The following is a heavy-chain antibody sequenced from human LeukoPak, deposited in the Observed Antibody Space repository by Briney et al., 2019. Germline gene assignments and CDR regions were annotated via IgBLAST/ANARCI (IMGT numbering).Heavy chain of an antibody. Sequence: SETLSLTCTVSGGSISSYYWSWIRQPPGKGLEWIGYIYYSGSTNYNPSLKSRVTISVDTSKNQFSLKLSSVTAVDTAVYYCARGAPYSSSWYRWGQGTLVTVSS. V-gene: IGHV4-59*01. D-gene: IGHD6-13*01. CDR2: IYYSGST. CDR1: GGSISSYY. J-gene: IGHJ5*02. CDR3: ARGAPYSSSWYR.